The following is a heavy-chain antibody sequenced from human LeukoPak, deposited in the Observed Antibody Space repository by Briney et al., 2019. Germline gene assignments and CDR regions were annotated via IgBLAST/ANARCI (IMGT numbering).Heavy chain of an antibody. D-gene: IGHD3-10*01. Sequence: GGSLRLSCAASGFTFSSYDMHWVRQATGKGLEWVSAVGTAGDTYYPGSVKGRFTISRDNAKNSLYLQMNSLRAEDTAVYYCAKPFYGSGSYELYYMDVWGKGTTVTISS. CDR2: VGTAGDT. CDR3: AKPFYGSGSYELYYMDV. V-gene: IGHV3-13*01. CDR1: GFTFSSYD. J-gene: IGHJ6*03.